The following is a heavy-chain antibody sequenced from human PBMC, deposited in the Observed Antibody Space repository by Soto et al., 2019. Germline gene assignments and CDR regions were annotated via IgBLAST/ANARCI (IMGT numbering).Heavy chain of an antibody. Sequence: QVQLVQSGAEVKKPGSSVKVSCKASGGTFSSYAISWVRQAPGQGLEWMGGIIPIFGTANYAQKFQGRVTITADKSTSTAYMELSSLRSEDTAVYYCAIAAYDFWRGYYRVGGNDYWGQGTLVTVSS. J-gene: IGHJ4*02. CDR3: AIAAYDFWRGYYRVGGNDY. V-gene: IGHV1-69*06. CDR2: IIPIFGTA. D-gene: IGHD3-3*01. CDR1: GGTFSSYA.